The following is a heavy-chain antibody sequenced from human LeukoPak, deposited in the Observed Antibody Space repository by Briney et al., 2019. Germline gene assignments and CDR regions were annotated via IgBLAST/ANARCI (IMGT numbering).Heavy chain of an antibody. V-gene: IGHV3-48*01. CDR1: GFTFSSYS. J-gene: IGHJ6*03. CDR3: ARDSEYGSGSYYRRTYYYYMDV. CDR2: ISSSSSTI. D-gene: IGHD3-10*01. Sequence: GGSLRLSCAASGFTFSSYSMNWVRQAPGKGLEWVSYISSSSSTIYYADSVKGRFTISRDNAKNSLYLQMNSLRAEDTAVYYCARDSEYGSGSYYRRTYYYYMDVWGKGTTVTVSS.